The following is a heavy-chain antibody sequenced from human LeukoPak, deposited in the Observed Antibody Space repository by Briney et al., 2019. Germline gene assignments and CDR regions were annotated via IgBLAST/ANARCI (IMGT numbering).Heavy chain of an antibody. CDR3: ATGPPASSWFDP. CDR1: GYTFTSYG. CDR2: ISAYNGNT. Sequence: GASVKVSCKASGYTFTSYGISWVRQAPGQGLEWMGWISAYNGNTNYAQKLQGRVTMTEDTSTDTAYMEPSSLRSEDTAVYYCATGPPASSWFDPWGQGTLVTVSS. V-gene: IGHV1-18*01. D-gene: IGHD3-10*01. J-gene: IGHJ5*02.